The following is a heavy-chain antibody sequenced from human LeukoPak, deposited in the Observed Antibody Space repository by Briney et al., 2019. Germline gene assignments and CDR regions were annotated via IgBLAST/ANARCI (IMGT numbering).Heavy chain of an antibody. CDR2: IYSGGST. J-gene: IGHJ4*02. Sequence: GGSLRLSCAASGFTVSSNYMSWVRQAPGKGLEWVSVIYSGGSTYYADSVKGRFTISRDNSKNTLYLQMNSLRAEDTAVYYCARDGHSSGWYFDYWGQGTLVTVSS. D-gene: IGHD6-19*01. CDR3: ARDGHSSGWYFDY. V-gene: IGHV3-66*01. CDR1: GFTVSSNY.